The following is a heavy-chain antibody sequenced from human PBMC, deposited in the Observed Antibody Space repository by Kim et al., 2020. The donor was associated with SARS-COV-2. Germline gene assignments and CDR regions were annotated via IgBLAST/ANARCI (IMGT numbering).Heavy chain of an antibody. Sequence: GGSLRLSCAASGFTFSSCAIHWVRQAPGKGLEWVAVISYDGINKNYSDSVKGRFTISRDNSKNTLYLQMNSLRAEDTALYYCARDPSSRLRGLTYSYYGLDVWGQGTTVTVSS. J-gene: IGHJ6*02. D-gene: IGHD3-10*01. CDR1: GFTFSSCA. CDR3: ARDPSSRLRGLTYSYYGLDV. V-gene: IGHV3-30-3*01. CDR2: ISYDGINK.